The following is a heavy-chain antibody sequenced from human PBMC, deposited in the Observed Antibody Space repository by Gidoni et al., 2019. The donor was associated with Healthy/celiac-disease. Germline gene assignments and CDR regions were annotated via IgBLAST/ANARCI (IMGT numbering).Heavy chain of an antibody. J-gene: IGHJ1*01. CDR1: GGTFSSYA. Sequence: QVQLVQSGAEVKKPGSSVKVSCKASGGTFSSYANSWVRQAPGQGLEWMGGIIPIFGTANYAQKFQGRVTITADESTITAYMELSSLRSEDTAVYYCARGDEMATIQPHQPQYFQHWGQGTLVTVSS. CDR2: IIPIFGTA. V-gene: IGHV1-69*01. D-gene: IGHD5-12*01. CDR3: ARGDEMATIQPHQPQYFQH.